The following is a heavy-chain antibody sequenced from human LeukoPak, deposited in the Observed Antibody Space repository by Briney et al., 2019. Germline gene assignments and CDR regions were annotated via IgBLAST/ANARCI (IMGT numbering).Heavy chain of an antibody. Sequence: GASVTVSCKASGYTFTSYDINWVRQATGQGLEWMGWMSPNSDNRGYEQNFQGRVTMTMDTSISTAYMELSSLRSEDTAVYYCAAIMVVTAGVAFNIWGQGTMVTVSS. CDR1: GYTFTSYD. J-gene: IGHJ3*02. D-gene: IGHD2-21*02. V-gene: IGHV1-8*01. CDR2: MSPNSDNR. CDR3: AAIMVVTAGVAFNI.